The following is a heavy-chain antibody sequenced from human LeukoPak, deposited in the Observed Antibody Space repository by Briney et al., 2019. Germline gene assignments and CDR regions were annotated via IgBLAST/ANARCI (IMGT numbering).Heavy chain of an antibody. CDR1: GFTFSSYG. CDR3: ARARRSSAWTDAFDI. CDR2: ISGSGGST. J-gene: IGHJ3*02. V-gene: IGHV3-23*01. D-gene: IGHD6-19*01. Sequence: PGGSLRLSCAASGFTFSSYGMSWVRQAPGKGLEWVSAISGSGGSTYYADSVKGRFTISRDNSKNTLYLQMNSLRAEDTALYYCARARRSSAWTDAFDIWGQGTMVTVSS.